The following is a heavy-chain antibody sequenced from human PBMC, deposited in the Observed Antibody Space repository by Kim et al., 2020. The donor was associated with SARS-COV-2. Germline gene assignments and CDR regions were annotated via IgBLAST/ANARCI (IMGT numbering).Heavy chain of an antibody. CDR3: ARRDLIVGAPSLYYYYGMDV. CDR1: GGTFSSYA. Sequence: SVKVSCKASGGTFSSYAISWVRQAPGQGLEWMGGIIPIFGTANYAQKFQGRVTITADESTSTAYMELSSLRSEDTAVYYCARRDLIVGAPSLYYYYGMDVWGQGTTVTVSS. J-gene: IGHJ6*02. D-gene: IGHD1-26*01. V-gene: IGHV1-69*13. CDR2: IIPIFGTA.